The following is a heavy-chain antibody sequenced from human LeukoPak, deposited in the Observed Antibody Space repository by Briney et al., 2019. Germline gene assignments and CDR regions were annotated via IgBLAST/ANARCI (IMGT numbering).Heavy chain of an antibody. CDR2: IKSNAAGGTT. CDR1: GFTFSNAW. V-gene: IGHV3-15*01. Sequence: PGGSLRLSCIASGFTFSNAWMSWVRQVPGKGLEWLGRIKSNAAGGTTDYAAPVKGRVTVSRDDSRNTLYLQMNNLETEDTAVYYCTTETPYFDYWGQGTLATVSS. J-gene: IGHJ4*02. D-gene: IGHD2-15*01. CDR3: TTETPYFDY.